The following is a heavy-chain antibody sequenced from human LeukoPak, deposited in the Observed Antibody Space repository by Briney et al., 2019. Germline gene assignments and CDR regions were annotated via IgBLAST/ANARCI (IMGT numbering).Heavy chain of an antibody. CDR3: ARRGPPEGSYGNWIDP. J-gene: IGHJ5*02. CDR1: GFTFTTYG. D-gene: IGHD3-10*01. CDR2: VQTDGRNE. Sequence: GGSLRLSCAASGFTFTTYGMHWVRQSPDKGLEWVAAVQTDGRNEYYAESVKGRFTVSRDKSKNTLYLQMNSLRLEDTAIYYCARRGPPEGSYGNWIDPWGQGTLVTVSS. V-gene: IGHV3-30*02.